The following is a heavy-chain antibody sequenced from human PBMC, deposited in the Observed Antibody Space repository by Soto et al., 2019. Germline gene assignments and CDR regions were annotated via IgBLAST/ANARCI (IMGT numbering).Heavy chain of an antibody. CDR1: GFTFVSDE. CDR2: IENSGSTI. CDR3: ARRMGMDV. V-gene: IGHV3-48*03. Sequence: GGSLRLCCLASGFTFVSDEMNWVRQAPGKGLEGVSYIENSGSTIYYTYSVKVLFTISRDNAKNSLYLQMNSLRAEDTAVYYCARRMGMDVWGQGTTVTVSS. J-gene: IGHJ6*02. D-gene: IGHD2-15*01.